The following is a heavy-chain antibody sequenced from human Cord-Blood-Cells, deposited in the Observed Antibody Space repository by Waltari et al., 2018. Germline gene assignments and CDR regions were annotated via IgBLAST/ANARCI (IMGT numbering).Heavy chain of an antibody. Sequence: QLQLQESGPGLVTPSETLSLTCTVSGGSIRSSSFYWGWIRQPPGKGLEWIGSICYSGSTYYNPSLKGRVTISVDTSKNQFSLKLSSVTAADTAVCYCASVRFLEWLLYYWGQGTLVTVSS. CDR3: ASVRFLEWLLYY. CDR1: GGSIRSSSFY. V-gene: IGHV4-39*01. CDR2: ICYSGST. D-gene: IGHD3-3*01. J-gene: IGHJ4*02.